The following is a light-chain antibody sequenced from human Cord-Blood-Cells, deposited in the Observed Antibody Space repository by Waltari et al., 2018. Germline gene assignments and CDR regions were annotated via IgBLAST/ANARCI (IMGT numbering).Light chain of an antibody. J-gene: IGKJ1*01. CDR2: AAS. CDR3: QQSYSTPRT. V-gene: IGKV1-39*01. CDR1: QSISSY. Sequence: DIQMTQSPSSLSASVGDRVTITCRASQSISSYLNWYQQKPGKAPKLLIDAASSLQRGVPSRFSGSGSGTDFTLTISSLQSEEFATDYCQQSYSTPRTFGQGTKVEIK.